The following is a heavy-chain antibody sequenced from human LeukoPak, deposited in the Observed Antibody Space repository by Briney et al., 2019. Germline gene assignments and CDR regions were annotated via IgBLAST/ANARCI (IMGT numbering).Heavy chain of an antibody. V-gene: IGHV3-23*01. Sequence: PGGSLRLSCVASGFHFTAYAMAWVRQAPGRGLEWVSAISGGSENMYYAESVKGRFTISRDNSKRTLYLQTDTLRAEDTAVYSCARGGQWSSNRHYYYMDVWGKGTTVTVSS. CDR1: GFHFTAYA. CDR3: ARGGQWSSNRHYYYMDV. CDR2: ISGGSENM. J-gene: IGHJ6*03. D-gene: IGHD2-15*01.